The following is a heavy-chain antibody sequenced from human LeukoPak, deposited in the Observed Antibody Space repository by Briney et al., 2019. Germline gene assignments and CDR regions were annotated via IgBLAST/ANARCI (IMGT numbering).Heavy chain of an antibody. D-gene: IGHD3-9*01. CDR3: AKDLNYGITYSFDY. J-gene: IGHJ4*02. V-gene: IGHV3-53*05. Sequence: PXKGLXXVSVIYSGGSTYYADSVKGRFTISRDNAKNSLYLQMNSLRAEDTALHYCAKDLNYGITYSFDYWGQGTLVTVSS. CDR2: IYSGGST.